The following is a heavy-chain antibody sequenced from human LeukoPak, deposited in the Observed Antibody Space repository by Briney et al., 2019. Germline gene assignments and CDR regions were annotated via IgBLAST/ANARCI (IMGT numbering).Heavy chain of an antibody. CDR3: ARDRAEGKTWVEFDP. Sequence: PGGSLRLSCAASGFIVNSYGMSWVRQAAGRGLAWVSLIYIYGVTQYADSVKSRFTISRDNSKNTQYLQMNSLRDEDTAVYFCARDRAEGKTWVEFDPWGQGTLVTVSS. CDR2: IYIYGVT. V-gene: IGHV3-66*03. CDR1: GFIVNSYG. J-gene: IGHJ5*02.